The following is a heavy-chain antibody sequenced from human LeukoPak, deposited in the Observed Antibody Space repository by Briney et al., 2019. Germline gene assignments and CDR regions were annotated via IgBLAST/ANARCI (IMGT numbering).Heavy chain of an antibody. V-gene: IGHV4-30-4*01. CDR2: IYYGGST. J-gene: IGHJ3*02. CDR3: VRADWLAGLWVALDI. CDR1: GGSISSGDYY. Sequence: SQTLSLTCTVSGGSISSGDYYWSWIRQPPGKGLEWIGYIYYGGSTYYNPSLKSRVTISVDTSKNQFSLKLSSVTAADTAVYYCVRADWLAGLWVALDIWGQGTMVTVSS. D-gene: IGHD4/OR15-4a*01.